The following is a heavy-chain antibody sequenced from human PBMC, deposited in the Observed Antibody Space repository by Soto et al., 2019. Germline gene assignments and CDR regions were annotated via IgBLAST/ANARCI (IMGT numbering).Heavy chain of an antibody. D-gene: IGHD5-18*01. Sequence: EVQLLESGGGLVQPGGSLRLSCAASGFTFSSYAMSWVRQAPGKGLEWVSAISGSGGSTYYADSVKGRFTISRDNSKNTLYLQMNSLRAEDTAVYYCTKDSGLQQLWLQFDYWGQGTLVTVSS. J-gene: IGHJ4*02. V-gene: IGHV3-23*01. CDR1: GFTFSSYA. CDR2: ISGSGGST. CDR3: TKDSGLQQLWLQFDY.